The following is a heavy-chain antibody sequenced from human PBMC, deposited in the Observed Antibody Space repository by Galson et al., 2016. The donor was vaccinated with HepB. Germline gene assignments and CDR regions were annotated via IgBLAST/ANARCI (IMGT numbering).Heavy chain of an antibody. J-gene: IGHJ3*02. D-gene: IGHD3-22*01. CDR1: GYTLSRYG. Sequence: SVKVSCKASGYTLSRYGVSWVRQAPGQGLEWMGWISANTGNTKYAQKLQGRVTVTTDTSTSTAYMELRGLRSDDTAVYYCARERRSSTYYLDAFDIWGQGTMVTVSS. CDR3: ARERRSSTYYLDAFDI. CDR2: ISANTGNT. V-gene: IGHV1-18*01.